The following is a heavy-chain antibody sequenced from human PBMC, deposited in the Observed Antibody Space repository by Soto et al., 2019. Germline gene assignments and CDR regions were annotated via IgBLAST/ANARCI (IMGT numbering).Heavy chain of an antibody. J-gene: IGHJ5*02. CDR1: GFSLSTSGVG. Sequence: QITLKESGPTLVQPTQTLTLTCTFSGFSLSTSGVGVGWIRQPPGKALEWLALIYWDDDKRYSPSLKSRLTITKDTSKNQVVLTMTNMDPVDTAAYYCAPTYYYDSSGYYYVHPWGQGTLVTVSS. D-gene: IGHD3-22*01. CDR2: IYWDDDK. V-gene: IGHV2-5*02. CDR3: APTYYYDSSGYYYVHP.